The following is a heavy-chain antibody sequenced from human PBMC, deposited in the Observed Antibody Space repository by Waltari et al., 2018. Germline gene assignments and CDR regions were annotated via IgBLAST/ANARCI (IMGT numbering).Heavy chain of an antibody. D-gene: IGHD5-12*01. CDR1: GYTFTGYY. CDR2: INPNRGGT. Sequence: QVQLVQSGAEVKKPGASVKVSCKASGYTFTGYYMHLVRQAPGQGLEWMGRINPNRGGTNYAQKFQGRVTMTRDTSISTAYMELSRLRSDDTAVYYCARVGPTITAEDYGMDVWGQGTTVTVSS. CDR3: ARVGPTITAEDYGMDV. J-gene: IGHJ6*02. V-gene: IGHV1-2*06.